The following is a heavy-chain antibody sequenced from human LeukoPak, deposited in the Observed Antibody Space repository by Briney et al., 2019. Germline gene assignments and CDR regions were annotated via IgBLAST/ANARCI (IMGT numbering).Heavy chain of an antibody. J-gene: IGHJ6*02. CDR2: IKQDGSEK. CDR3: ARWVTTPYYGMDV. V-gene: IGHV3-7*03. CDR1: GFTFNNNW. D-gene: IGHD2-21*02. Sequence: GGSLRLSCSGSGFTFNNNWMAWVRQAPGKGLEWVANIKQDGSEKYYGESVKGRFTVSRDNAKSSLYVQMNSLRAEDTAVYYCARWVTTPYYGMDVWGQGTTVTVSS.